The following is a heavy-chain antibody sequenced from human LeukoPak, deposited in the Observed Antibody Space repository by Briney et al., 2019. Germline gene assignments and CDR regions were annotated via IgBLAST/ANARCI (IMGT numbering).Heavy chain of an antibody. CDR2: ISWNSDSI. CDR3: ARIGGELRSFNY. J-gene: IGHJ4*02. V-gene: IGHV3-9*01. Sequence: GGSLRLSCAASGFTFGDYAMHWVRQAPGRGLEWVSGISWNSDSIGYADSVKGRFTISRDNAKNTLYLQMNTLRAEDTAVYYCARIGGELRSFNYWGQGTLVTVSS. D-gene: IGHD1-26*01. CDR1: GFTFGDYA.